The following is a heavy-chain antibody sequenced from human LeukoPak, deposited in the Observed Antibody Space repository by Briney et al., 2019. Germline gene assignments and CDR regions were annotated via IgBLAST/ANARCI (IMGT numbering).Heavy chain of an antibody. CDR1: GGSISSSSYY. J-gene: IGHJ4*02. V-gene: IGHV4-39*02. CDR3: AREGGGNWLLPHHFDY. Sequence: SETLSLTCTVSGGSISSSSYYWGWIRQPPGKGLEWIGSIYYSGSTYYNPSLKSRVTISVDTSKNQFSLKLSSVTAADTAVYYCAREGGGNWLLPHHFDYWGQGTLVTASS. D-gene: IGHD3-9*01. CDR2: IYYSGST.